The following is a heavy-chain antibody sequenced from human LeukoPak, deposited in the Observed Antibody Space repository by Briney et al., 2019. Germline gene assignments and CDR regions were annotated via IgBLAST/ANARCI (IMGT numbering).Heavy chain of an antibody. V-gene: IGHV3-21*04. D-gene: IGHD5-12*01. Sequence: GGSLRLSCVASGFTFSIYTMSWVRQAPGKGLEWVSSITSSSSSMYSADSVKGRFTISRDNSKNTLYLQMNSLRAEDTATYFCVKDRKPDSRYNFDYWGRGTLVTVSS. CDR3: VKDRKPDSRYNFDY. J-gene: IGHJ4*02. CDR2: ITSSSSSM. CDR1: GFTFSIYT.